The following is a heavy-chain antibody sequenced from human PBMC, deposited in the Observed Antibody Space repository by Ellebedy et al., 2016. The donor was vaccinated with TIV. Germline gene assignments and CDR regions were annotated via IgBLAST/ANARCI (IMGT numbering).Heavy chain of an antibody. CDR2: INQDGSEK. V-gene: IGHV3-7*03. CDR1: GFTFSSYW. J-gene: IGHJ4*02. Sequence: GESLKISCAASGFTFSSYWMSWVRQAPGKGLEWVAIINQDGSEKYYVDSVRGRFTISRDNAKSLLSLQMTSLRGEDTAVYYCARADWNSIDYWGQGALVTVSS. CDR3: ARADWNSIDY. D-gene: IGHD1-1*01.